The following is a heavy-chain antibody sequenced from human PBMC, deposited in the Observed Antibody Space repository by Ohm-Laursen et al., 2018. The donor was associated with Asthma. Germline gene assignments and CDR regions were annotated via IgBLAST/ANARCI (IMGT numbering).Heavy chain of an antibody. CDR3: ARQRRKLGIAAAGTFS. V-gene: IGHV5-10-1*01. D-gene: IGHD6-13*01. CDR2: IDPSDSYT. J-gene: IGHJ5*02. Sequence: ESLKISCKGSGYSFTSYWISWVRQMPGKGLEWMGRIDPSDSYTNYSPSFQGHVTISADKSISTAYLQWSSLKASDTAMYYCARQRRKLGIAAAGTFSWGQGTLVTVSS. CDR1: GYSFTSYW.